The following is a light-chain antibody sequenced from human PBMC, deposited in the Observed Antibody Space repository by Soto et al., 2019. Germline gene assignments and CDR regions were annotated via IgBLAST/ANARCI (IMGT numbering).Light chain of an antibody. V-gene: IGKV2-28*01. J-gene: IGKJ2*01. Sequence: DIVMTQSPLSLPVTPGEPASISCRSSHSLLHSNGYNYLDWYLQKPGQSPQLLIHFASNRASGVPDRFRGSGSGTDFTLKISREEAEDVGVYYCMQAIQPPRTFGQGTKLEIK. CDR3: MQAIQPPRT. CDR2: FAS. CDR1: HSLLHSNGYNY.